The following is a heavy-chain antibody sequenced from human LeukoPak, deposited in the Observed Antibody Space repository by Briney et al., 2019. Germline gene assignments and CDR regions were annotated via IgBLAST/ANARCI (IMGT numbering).Heavy chain of an antibody. V-gene: IGHV3-30*09. J-gene: IGHJ3*02. CDR3: ARLDAFDI. Sequence: GRSLRLSCAASGFIFSDYAMHWVRQSPGKGLEWVAFMSYDGRNEYYADSVKVRFAISRDDYKNTLHLQMNRLRPGDTAVYYCARLDAFDIWGQGTMVTVSS. CDR2: MSYDGRNE. CDR1: GFIFSDYA.